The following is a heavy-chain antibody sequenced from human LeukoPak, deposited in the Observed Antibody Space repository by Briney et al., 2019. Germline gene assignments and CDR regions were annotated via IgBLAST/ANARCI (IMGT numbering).Heavy chain of an antibody. CDR3: TTTGDYGGNSDFDY. D-gene: IGHD4-23*01. CDR1: GFTFSNAW. Sequence: GGSLRLSCAASGFTFSNAWMSWVRQAPGKGLEWVGRIKSKTDGGTTDYAAPVKGGFTISRDDSKNTLYLQMNSLKTEDTAVYYCTTTGDYGGNSDFDYWGQGTLVTVSS. V-gene: IGHV3-15*01. J-gene: IGHJ4*02. CDR2: IKSKTDGGTT.